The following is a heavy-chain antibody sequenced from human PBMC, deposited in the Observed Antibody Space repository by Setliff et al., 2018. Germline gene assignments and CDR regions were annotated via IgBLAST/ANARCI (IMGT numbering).Heavy chain of an antibody. CDR1: GGSIINSYY. D-gene: IGHD5-12*01. Sequence: SATLSLTCTVSGGSIINSYYWSWIRQPAGKGLEWIGRISTSGNTNYNPSLKSRVTVSLDTSKNQFSLKLTSMTAADTAVYYCARDQWVRSPPLYFSYSMDVWGQGTTVTVSS. V-gene: IGHV4-4*07. CDR3: ARDQWVRSPPLYFSYSMDV. J-gene: IGHJ6*02. CDR2: ISTSGNT.